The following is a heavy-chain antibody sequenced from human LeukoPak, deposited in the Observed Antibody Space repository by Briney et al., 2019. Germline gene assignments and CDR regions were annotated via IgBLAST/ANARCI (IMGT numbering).Heavy chain of an antibody. Sequence: GGSLRLSCAASGFTFSSYSMNWVRQAPGKGLEWVSSISSSSGYIYYADSVKGRFTISGDNAKNSLYLQMNSLRAEDTAVYYCARLTAMVFDPWGQGTLVTVSS. D-gene: IGHD5-18*01. CDR1: GFTFSSYS. V-gene: IGHV3-21*01. CDR2: ISSSSGYI. J-gene: IGHJ5*02. CDR3: ARLTAMVFDP.